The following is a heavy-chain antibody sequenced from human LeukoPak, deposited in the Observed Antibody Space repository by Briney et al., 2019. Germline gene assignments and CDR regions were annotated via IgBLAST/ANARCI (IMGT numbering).Heavy chain of an antibody. CDR2: IYYSGST. CDR1: GGSISSYY. CDR3: ARTLNYFDY. V-gene: IGHV4-59*01. J-gene: IGHJ4*02. Sequence: SETPSLTCTVSGGSISSYYWSWIRQPPGKGLEWIGYIYYSGSTNYNPSLKSRVTISVDTSKNQFSLKLSSVTAADTAVYYCARTLNYFDYWGQGTLVTVSS.